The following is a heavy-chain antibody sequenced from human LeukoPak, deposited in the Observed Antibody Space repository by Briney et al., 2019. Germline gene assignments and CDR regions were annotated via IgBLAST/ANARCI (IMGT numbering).Heavy chain of an antibody. Sequence: PSETLSLTCTVSGGSVSSGSYYWSWIRQPPGKGLEWIGYIYYSGSTYYNPSLKSRVTISVDTSKNQFSLKLSSVTAADTAVYYCARVGASGLALFFDYWGQGTLVTVSS. CDR1: GGSVSSGSYY. J-gene: IGHJ4*02. CDR2: IYYSGST. CDR3: ARVGASGLALFFDY. D-gene: IGHD3-10*01. V-gene: IGHV4-30-4*08.